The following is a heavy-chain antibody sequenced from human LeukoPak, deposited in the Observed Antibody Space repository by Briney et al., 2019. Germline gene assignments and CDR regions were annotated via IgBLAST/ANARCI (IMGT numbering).Heavy chain of an antibody. V-gene: IGHV3-30-3*01. D-gene: IGHD1-26*01. CDR1: GFTFISYV. CDR2: MSSDGSIK. CDR3: ARDLVSGAPDYFDS. J-gene: IGHJ4*02. Sequence: GGSLRLSCAASGFTFISYVIHWVRQAPGKGLQWMAVMSSDGSIKIYTDSVKGRFTISRDNSENTLYLEMNSLRVDDTAVYYCARDLVSGAPDYFDSWGQGTLVTVSS.